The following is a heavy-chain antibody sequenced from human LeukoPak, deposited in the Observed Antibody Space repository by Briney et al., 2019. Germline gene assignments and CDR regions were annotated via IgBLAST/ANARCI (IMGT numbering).Heavy chain of an antibody. CDR2: ITFSSSHI. V-gene: IGHV3-21*01. CDR3: ARGDDIVVVQGDY. J-gene: IGHJ4*02. CDR1: GFTFSGYV. D-gene: IGHD2-2*01. Sequence: PGGFLRLSCAASGFTFSGYVMTWVRQAPGKGLECVSSITFSSSHIYYADSVKGRCTISRDNTKDSLYPQMNSLRAEDTAVYYCARGDDIVVVQGDYWGQGTLVTVSS.